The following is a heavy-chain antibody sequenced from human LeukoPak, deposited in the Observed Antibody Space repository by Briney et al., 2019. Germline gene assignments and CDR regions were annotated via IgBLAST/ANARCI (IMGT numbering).Heavy chain of an antibody. J-gene: IGHJ4*02. CDR3: ARGGAAMAYWYYVDY. CDR1: GFTFSSHW. Sequence: PGGSLRLSCAASGFTFSSHWMSWARQPPGEGMEWVANIKQDGSEKYYVDSVKGRFTISRDNAKNSLYLQMNSLRAEDTAVYYCARGGAAMAYWYYVDYWGQGTLVTVSS. CDR2: IKQDGSEK. V-gene: IGHV3-7*01. D-gene: IGHD5-18*01.